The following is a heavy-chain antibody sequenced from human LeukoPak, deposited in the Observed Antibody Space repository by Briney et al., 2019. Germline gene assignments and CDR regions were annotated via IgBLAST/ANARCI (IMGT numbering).Heavy chain of an antibody. V-gene: IGHV3-23*01. Sequence: QPGGSLRLSCAASGFAFSVYAMTWVRQAPGKGLEWVSAMTGTGGHTFYADSVKGRFTISRDNSKNTLFLQVNSLRAEGTAVYYCAKGSNWDTTNFDYWGQGTLVTVSS. CDR3: AKGSNWDTTNFDY. J-gene: IGHJ4*02. D-gene: IGHD1-14*01. CDR1: GFAFSVYA. CDR2: MTGTGGHT.